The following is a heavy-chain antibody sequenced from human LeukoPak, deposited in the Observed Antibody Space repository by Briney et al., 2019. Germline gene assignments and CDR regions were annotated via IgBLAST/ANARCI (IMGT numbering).Heavy chain of an antibody. J-gene: IGHJ4*02. CDR2: IYSGGST. V-gene: IGHV3-66*01. Sequence: GGSLRLSCAASGFTVSSNYMSWVRRAPGKGLEWVSVIYSGGSTCYADSVKGRFTISRDNSKNTLYLQMNSLRAEDTAVYYCALGAAGLDYFDYWGQGTLVTVSS. D-gene: IGHD3/OR15-3a*01. CDR3: ALGAAGLDYFDY. CDR1: GFTVSSNY.